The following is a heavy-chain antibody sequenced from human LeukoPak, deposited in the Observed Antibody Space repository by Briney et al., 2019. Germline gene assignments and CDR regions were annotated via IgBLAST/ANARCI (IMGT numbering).Heavy chain of an antibody. CDR3: AIGYSGGFYFDH. D-gene: IGHD3-22*01. V-gene: IGHV1-2*02. J-gene: IGHJ4*02. CDR2: MNPNSGGT. Sequence: GASVKVSCKASGYTFTSYDINWVRQATGQGLEWMGWMNPNSGGTNYAQKFQGRVTMTRDTSISTAYMELSRLRSDDTAVYYCAIGYSGGFYFDHWGQGTLVTVSS. CDR1: GYTFTSYD.